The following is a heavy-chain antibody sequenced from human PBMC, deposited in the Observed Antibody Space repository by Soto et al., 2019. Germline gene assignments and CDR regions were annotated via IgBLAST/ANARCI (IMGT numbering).Heavy chain of an antibody. D-gene: IGHD2-15*01. CDR3: ATVGYCSGGSCYSDDAFDI. J-gene: IGHJ3*02. CDR1: GYTLSELS. Sequence: XPVKGSCKVSGYTLSELSMHWVRQAPGKGLEWMGGFDPEDGETIYAQKFQGRVTMTEDTSTDTAYMELSSLRSEDTAVYYCATVGYCSGGSCYSDDAFDIWGQGTMVTVSS. V-gene: IGHV1-24*01. CDR2: FDPEDGET.